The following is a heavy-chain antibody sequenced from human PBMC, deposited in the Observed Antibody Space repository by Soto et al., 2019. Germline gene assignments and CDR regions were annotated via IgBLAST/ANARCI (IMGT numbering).Heavy chain of an antibody. V-gene: IGHV4-39*01. D-gene: IGHD6-19*01. Sequence: QLQLQESGPGLVKPSETLSLTCTVSGGSISSNSYYWGWIRQPPGKGLEWIGSIFYSGSTYYNPSLKGRVTISVDTSKNQFSLKLSSVKAADTAVYYCATTPRSGGYGGSSYYGMDVW. CDR3: ATTPRSGGYGGSSYYGMDV. CDR2: IFYSGST. CDR1: GGSISSNSYY. J-gene: IGHJ6*01.